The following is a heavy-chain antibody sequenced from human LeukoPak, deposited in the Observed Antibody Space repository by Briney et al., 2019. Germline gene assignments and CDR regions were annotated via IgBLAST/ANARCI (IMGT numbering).Heavy chain of an antibody. Sequence: GGTLRLSCTASGFAIGAYAMSWFRQAPGKGLEWVGFIRSKAYSEFTAYGASMQGRFTISRDDSKSTAYLQMNSLKSEDTAVDYCSRDSEVGASKRPFDYWGQGTLVTVSS. CDR3: SRDSEVGASKRPFDY. J-gene: IGHJ4*02. CDR2: IRSKAYSEFT. V-gene: IGHV3-49*03. D-gene: IGHD1-26*01. CDR1: GFAIGAYA.